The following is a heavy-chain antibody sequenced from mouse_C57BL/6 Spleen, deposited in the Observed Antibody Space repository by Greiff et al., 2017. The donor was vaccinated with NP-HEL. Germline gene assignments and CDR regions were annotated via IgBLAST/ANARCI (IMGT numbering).Heavy chain of an antibody. CDR3: TRRGTTVDYYAMDY. D-gene: IGHD1-1*01. Sequence: EVKLMESGGGLVQPGGSMKLSCAASGFTFSDAWMDWVRQSPEKGLEWVAEIRNKANNHATYYAESVKGRFTISRDDSKSSVYLQMNSLRAEDTGIYYCTRRGTTVDYYAMDYWGQGTSVTVSS. CDR1: GFTFSDAW. V-gene: IGHV6-6*01. CDR2: IRNKANNHAT. J-gene: IGHJ4*01.